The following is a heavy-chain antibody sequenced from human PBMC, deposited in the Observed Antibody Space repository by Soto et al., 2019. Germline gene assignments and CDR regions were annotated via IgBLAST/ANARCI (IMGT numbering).Heavy chain of an antibody. CDR2: INAGNGNT. V-gene: IGHV1-3*01. CDR1: GYTFTSYA. D-gene: IGHD2-21*02. CDR3: ARGFSGGDADCFDP. Sequence: ASVKVSCKASGYTFTSYAIHWVRQAPGQRLEWMGWINAGNGNTKYSQKFQGRVTITRDTSASTAYMELSSLRSEDTAVYYCARGFSGGDADCFDPWGQGTPVTVSS. J-gene: IGHJ5*02.